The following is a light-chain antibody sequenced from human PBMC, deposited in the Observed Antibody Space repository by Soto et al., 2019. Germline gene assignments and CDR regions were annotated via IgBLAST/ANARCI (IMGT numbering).Light chain of an antibody. CDR3: QQYRT. CDR1: QSISSNY. CDR2: DAS. V-gene: IGKV3D-20*02. Sequence: TLSCRASQSISSNYVAWYQQKPGQAPRLLIYDASSRATGIPNRFSGSGSGTEFTLTISSLQPDDFATYYCQQYRTFGQGTKVDI. J-gene: IGKJ1*01.